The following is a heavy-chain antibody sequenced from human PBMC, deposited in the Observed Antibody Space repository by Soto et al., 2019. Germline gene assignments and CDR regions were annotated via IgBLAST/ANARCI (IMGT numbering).Heavy chain of an antibody. J-gene: IGHJ6*02. CDR2: IIPIFGTA. CDR3: ARCNWNYDYYYYGMDV. Sequence: QVQLVQSGAEVKKPGSSVKVSCKASGGTFSSYAISWVRQAPGQGLEWMGGIIPIFGTANYAQKIQGRLTITADESTSTAYMELSSLRSEDTAVYYCARCNWNYDYYYYGMDVWGQGTTVTVSS. V-gene: IGHV1-69*01. CDR1: GGTFSSYA. D-gene: IGHD1-7*01.